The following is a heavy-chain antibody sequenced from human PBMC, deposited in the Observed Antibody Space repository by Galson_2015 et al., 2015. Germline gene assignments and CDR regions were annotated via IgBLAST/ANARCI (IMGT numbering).Heavy chain of an antibody. D-gene: IGHD6-6*01. V-gene: IGHV1-3*01. CDR2: INAGNGNT. J-gene: IGHJ6*02. CDR1: GYTFTSYA. CDR3: ARDLKDTEYSLEIYYYYYGMDV. Sequence: SVKVSCKASGYTFTSYAMHWVRQAPGQRLEWMGWINAGNGNTKYSQKFQGRVTITRDTSASTAYMELSSLRSEDTAVYYCARDLKDTEYSLEIYYYYYGMDVWGQGTTVTVSS.